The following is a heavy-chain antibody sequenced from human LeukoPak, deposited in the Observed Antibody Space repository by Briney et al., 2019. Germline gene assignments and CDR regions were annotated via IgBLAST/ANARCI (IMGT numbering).Heavy chain of an antibody. J-gene: IGHJ3*02. Sequence: SETLSLTCTVSGGSISSDYWSWIRQPPGKGLEWIGYIYYSGSTNYNPSLKSRVTISVDTSKNQFSLNLSSVTAADTAVYFCARPMVRGVNDALDIWGQGTMVTVSS. CDR1: GGSISSDY. V-gene: IGHV4-59*08. CDR2: IYYSGST. D-gene: IGHD3-10*01. CDR3: ARPMVRGVNDALDI.